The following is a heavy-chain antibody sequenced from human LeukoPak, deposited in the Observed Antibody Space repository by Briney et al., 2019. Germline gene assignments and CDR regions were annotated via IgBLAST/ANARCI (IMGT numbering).Heavy chain of an antibody. D-gene: IGHD1-26*01. V-gene: IGHV3-66*02. Sequence: GGSLRLSCAASGFTVTSNYMSWVRQAPGKGLEWVSVIYSSGSSYYADSVKGRFTISRDNSKNTLYLQMNSLRAEDTAVYYCARNSGSYPYYFDYWGQGTLVTVSS. CDR2: IYSSGSS. CDR1: GFTVTSNY. CDR3: ARNSGSYPYYFDY. J-gene: IGHJ4*02.